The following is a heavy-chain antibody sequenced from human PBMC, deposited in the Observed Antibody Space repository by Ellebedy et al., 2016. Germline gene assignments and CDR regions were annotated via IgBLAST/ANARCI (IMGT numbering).Heavy chain of an antibody. CDR2: ISGSGGST. D-gene: IGHD3-3*01. CDR3: AKGNWSYYYGMDV. CDR1: GFTFSSYA. Sequence: GESLKISXAASGFTFSSYAMSWVRQAPGKGLEWVSAISGSGGSTYYADSVKGRFTISRDNSKNTLYLQMNSLRAEDTAVYYCAKGNWSYYYGMDVWGQGTTVTVSS. V-gene: IGHV3-23*01. J-gene: IGHJ6*02.